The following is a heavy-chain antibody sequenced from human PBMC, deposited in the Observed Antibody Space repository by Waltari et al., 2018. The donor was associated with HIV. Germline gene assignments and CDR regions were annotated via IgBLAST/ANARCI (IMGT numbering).Heavy chain of an antibody. CDR1: GFSLSNARMG. J-gene: IGHJ3*02. Sequence: QVTLKESGPVLVKPTETLTLTCTVSGFSLSNARMGVSWIRQPPGKALKWLAHIFSNDEKSYSTSRKSRLTIPKDTSKSQVVLTMTNMDPVDTATYYCARLQFGSSWLGACDIWGQGTMVTVSS. D-gene: IGHD6-13*01. CDR3: ARLQFGSSWLGACDI. V-gene: IGHV2-26*01. CDR2: IFSNDEK.